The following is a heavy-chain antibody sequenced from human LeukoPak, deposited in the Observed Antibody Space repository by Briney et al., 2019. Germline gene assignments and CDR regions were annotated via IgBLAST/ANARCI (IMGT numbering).Heavy chain of an antibody. Sequence: SETLSLTCTVSGDSSSSYYWSWIRQPPGKGLEWIGYIHTSGSTNYNPSLKSRVTISLDTHKSQFSLRLTSVTAADTAVYYCSREYSSGWYSSFDYGGQGTLVSVS. CDR2: IHTSGST. J-gene: IGHJ4*02. CDR1: GDSSSSYY. D-gene: IGHD6-19*01. V-gene: IGHV4-4*09. CDR3: SREYSSGWYSSFDY.